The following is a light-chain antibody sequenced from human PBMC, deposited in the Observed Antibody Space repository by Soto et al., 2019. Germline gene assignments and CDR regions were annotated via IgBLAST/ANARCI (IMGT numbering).Light chain of an antibody. CDR2: DVS. CDR3: SSYTSSSTPYV. V-gene: IGLV2-14*01. Sequence: QSALTQPASVSASPGQSITISCTGTSSDVAGYNYVSWYQQHPGKAPKLMIYDVSNRPSGVSNRFSGSKSGNTASLTISGLQAEDEADYYCSSYTSSSTPYVFGTGTKVTVL. J-gene: IGLJ1*01. CDR1: SSDVAGYNY.